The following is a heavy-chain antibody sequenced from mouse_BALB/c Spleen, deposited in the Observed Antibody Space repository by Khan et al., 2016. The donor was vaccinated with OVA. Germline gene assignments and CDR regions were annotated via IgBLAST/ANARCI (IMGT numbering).Heavy chain of an antibody. V-gene: IGHV3-2*02. CDR2: ISYSGST. CDR3: ARGNYYAYAMDY. CDR1: GYSITSNYA. J-gene: IGHJ4*01. Sequence: EVQLQESGPGLVKPFQSLSLTCTVTGYSITSNYAWNWIRQFPGNKLEWVGYISYSGSTSYNPSLKSRISINRDTSKNKFFLQLNSLTTEDTATYYCARGNYYAYAMDYWGQGTSVTVSS. D-gene: IGHD1-1*01.